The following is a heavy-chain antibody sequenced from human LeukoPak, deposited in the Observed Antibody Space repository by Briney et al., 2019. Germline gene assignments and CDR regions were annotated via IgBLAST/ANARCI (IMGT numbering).Heavy chain of an antibody. V-gene: IGHV4-31*03. Sequence: SETLSLTCTVSGGSISSGGYYWSWIRQHPGKGLEWIGYIYYSGSTYYNPSLKSRVTISVDTSKNQFSLKLSSVTAADTAVYYCARDQTSITFGGVIVSGAFDIWGQGTMVTASS. CDR3: ARDQTSITFGGVIVSGAFDI. CDR2: IYYSGST. CDR1: GGSISSGGYY. D-gene: IGHD3-16*02. J-gene: IGHJ3*02.